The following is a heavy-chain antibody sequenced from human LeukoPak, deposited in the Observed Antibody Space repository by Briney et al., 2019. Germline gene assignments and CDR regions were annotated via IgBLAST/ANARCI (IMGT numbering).Heavy chain of an antibody. J-gene: IGHJ4*02. Sequence: GGSLRLSCATSGFIFTNAWMKWVRQVPGKGLEWVGRIKSRTDGGTIDCAAPVKGRFTISRDDSKNTLYLQMDNLKTEDTAIYYCSTPSFWGQGTLVTVSS. V-gene: IGHV3-15*07. CDR2: IKSRTDGGTI. CDR1: GFIFTNAW. CDR3: STPSF.